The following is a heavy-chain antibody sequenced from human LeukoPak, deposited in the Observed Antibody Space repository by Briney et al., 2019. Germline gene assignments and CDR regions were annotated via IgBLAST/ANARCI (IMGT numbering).Heavy chain of an antibody. CDR2: ISWNSGSI. J-gene: IGHJ4*02. CDR1: GFTFDDYA. D-gene: IGHD6-19*01. V-gene: IGHV3-9*01. Sequence: PRRSLRLSCAASGFTFDDYAMHWVRQAPGKGLEWVSGISWNSGSIGYADSVKGRFTISRDNAKNSLYLQMNSLRAEDTALYYCAKSYSSGWYGHFDYWGQGTLVTVSS. CDR3: AKSYSSGWYGHFDY.